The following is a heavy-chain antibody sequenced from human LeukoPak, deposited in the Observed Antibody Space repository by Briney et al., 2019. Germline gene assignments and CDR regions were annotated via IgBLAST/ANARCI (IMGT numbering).Heavy chain of an antibody. Sequence: SETLSLTCTVSGGSISSGDYYWSWIRQPPGKGLEWIGYIYYSGSTYFNPSLKSRVTISVDTSKNQFSLKLSSVTAADTAVYYCAADPGNWFDPWGQGTLATVSS. CDR2: IYYSGST. J-gene: IGHJ5*02. CDR3: AADPGNWFDP. CDR1: GGSISSGDYY. D-gene: IGHD2-8*02. V-gene: IGHV4-30-4*08.